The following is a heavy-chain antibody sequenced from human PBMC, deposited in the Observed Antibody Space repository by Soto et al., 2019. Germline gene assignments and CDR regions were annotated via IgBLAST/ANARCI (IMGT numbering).Heavy chain of an antibody. D-gene: IGHD5-12*01. CDR1: GYTFTSYY. V-gene: IGHV1-8*02. CDR3: ARLNSGYDSPYYYYYMDV. Sequence: ASVKVSCKASGYTFTSYYMHWVRQATGQGLEWKGWMNPNSGNTGYAQKFQGRVTMTRNTSISTAYMELSSLRSEDTAVYYCARLNSGYDSPYYYYYMDVWGKGTTVTVSS. J-gene: IGHJ6*03. CDR2: MNPNSGNT.